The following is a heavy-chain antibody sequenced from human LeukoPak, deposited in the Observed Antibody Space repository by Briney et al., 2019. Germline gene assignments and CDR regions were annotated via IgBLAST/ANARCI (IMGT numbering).Heavy chain of an antibody. Sequence: GGSLRLSCVASGFTLTQYCVHWIRQAPGKGLVWLSRVCNDARRTNYADSVKGRFTISRDNARNSLYLQMNSLRAEDTAIYYCARGVAVTGAWYWFDPWGQGTLVTVSS. D-gene: IGHD6-19*01. CDR3: ARGVAVTGAWYWFDP. CDR2: VCNDARRT. J-gene: IGHJ5*02. CDR1: GFTLTQYC. V-gene: IGHV3-74*01.